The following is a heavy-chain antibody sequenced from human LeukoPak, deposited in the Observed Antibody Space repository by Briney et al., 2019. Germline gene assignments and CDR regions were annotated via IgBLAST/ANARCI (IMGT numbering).Heavy chain of an antibody. V-gene: IGHV3-74*01. CDR2: INSDGSST. CDR3: AKDLAAAGLDY. Sequence: GGSLRLSCAASGFTFSSYWMHWVRQAPGKGLVWVSRINSDGSSTSYADSVKGRFAISRDNAKNTLYLQMNSLRAEDTAVYYCAKDLAAAGLDYWGQGTLVTVSS. J-gene: IGHJ4*02. CDR1: GFTFSSYW. D-gene: IGHD6-13*01.